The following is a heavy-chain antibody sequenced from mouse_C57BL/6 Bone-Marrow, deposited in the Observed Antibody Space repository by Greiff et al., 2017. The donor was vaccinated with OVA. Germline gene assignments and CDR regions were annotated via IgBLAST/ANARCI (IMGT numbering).Heavy chain of an antibody. Sequence: VKLQQPGAELVRPGTSVKLSCKASGYTFTSYWMHWVKQRPGQGLEWIGVIDPSDSYTNYNQKFKGKATLTVDTSSSTAYMQLSSLTSEDSAVYYCARGDDGYPVAYWGQGTLVTVSA. D-gene: IGHD2-3*01. CDR3: ARGDDGYPVAY. V-gene: IGHV1-59*01. CDR2: IDPSDSYT. J-gene: IGHJ3*01. CDR1: GYTFTSYW.